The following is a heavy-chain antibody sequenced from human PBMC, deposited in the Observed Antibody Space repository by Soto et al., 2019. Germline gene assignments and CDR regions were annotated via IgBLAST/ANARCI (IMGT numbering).Heavy chain of an antibody. CDR3: ARVNYYGSGSYYTLDY. CDR2: IYYSGST. J-gene: IGHJ4*02. CDR1: GGSISSYY. V-gene: IGHV4-59*01. Sequence: PSETLSLTCTVSGGSISSYYWSWIRQPPGKGLEWIGYIYYSGSTNYNPSLKSRVTISVDTSKNQFSLKLSSVTAADTAVYYCARVNYYGSGSYYTLDYWGQGTLVTVSS. D-gene: IGHD3-10*01.